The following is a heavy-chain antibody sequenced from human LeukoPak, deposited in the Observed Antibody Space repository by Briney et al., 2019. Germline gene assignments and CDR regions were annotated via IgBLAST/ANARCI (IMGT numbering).Heavy chain of an antibody. Sequence: GGSLRLSCAASGFTFSTYDMLWVRQATGKGLEWVSAINTAGDTYYSGSVRGRFTISRENAENSLYLQMNSLRAGDTAVFYCVRAPPGSGWLVDYWGREPWSPSPQ. CDR3: VRAPPGSGWLVDY. J-gene: IGHJ4*02. CDR1: GFTFSTYD. CDR2: INTAGDT. D-gene: IGHD6-19*01. V-gene: IGHV3-13*04.